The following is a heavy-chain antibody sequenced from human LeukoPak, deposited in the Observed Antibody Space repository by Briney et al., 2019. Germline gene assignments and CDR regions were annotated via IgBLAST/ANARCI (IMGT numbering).Heavy chain of an antibody. J-gene: IGHJ4*02. Sequence: ASVKVSCKASGYTFTTYGMSWVRQAPGQGLEWIGWISGYNGNTKYAQKFQGRVTMTTDTSTGTAYLELRSLRSDHTAVYYCARGSTARYSYDRSGYYRGAVDYWGQGPLVTISS. CDR2: ISGYNGNT. V-gene: IGHV1-18*01. D-gene: IGHD3-22*01. CDR3: ARGSTARYSYDRSGYYRGAVDY. CDR1: GYTFTTYG.